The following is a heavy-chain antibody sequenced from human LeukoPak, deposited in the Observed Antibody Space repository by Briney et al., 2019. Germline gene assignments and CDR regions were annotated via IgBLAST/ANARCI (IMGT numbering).Heavy chain of an antibody. J-gene: IGHJ4*02. CDR2: IKADSGDT. Sequence: ASVKVSCKASGCIFTGYYLHWVRQAPGQGPEWMGWIKADSGDTNYARKFQGRVTMTRDTSITTVYMELSSLTSDDTAVYYCTRIGDGYPYWGQGSLVTVSS. CDR3: TRIGDGYPY. V-gene: IGHV1-2*02. D-gene: IGHD5-24*01. CDR1: GCIFTGYY.